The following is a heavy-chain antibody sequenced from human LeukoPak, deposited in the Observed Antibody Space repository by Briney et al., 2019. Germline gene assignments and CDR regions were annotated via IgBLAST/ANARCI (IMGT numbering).Heavy chain of an antibody. J-gene: IGHJ2*01. V-gene: IGHV4-34*01. CDR2: INHSGST. Sequence: PSETLSLTCAVYGGSFSGYYWSWIRQPPGKGLEWIGEINHSGSTNYNPSLKSRVTISVDPSKNQFSLKLNSVTAADTAVYYCAKTEAGYWYFDLWGRGTLVTVSS. CDR1: GGSFSGYY. CDR3: AKTEAGYWYFDL. D-gene: IGHD6-19*01.